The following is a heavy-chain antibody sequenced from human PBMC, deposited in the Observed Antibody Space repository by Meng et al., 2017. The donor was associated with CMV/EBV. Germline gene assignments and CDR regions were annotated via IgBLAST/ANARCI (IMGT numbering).Heavy chain of an antibody. Sequence: GGSLRLSCAASGFTFSSYSMSWVRQAPGKGLEWVANIKHDGSEKYYVDSVKGRFTISRDNAKNSLYLQMNSLRAEDTAVYYCAGLIGYCSSTSCRDPWGQGTLVTVSS. J-gene: IGHJ5*02. V-gene: IGHV3-7*01. D-gene: IGHD2-2*01. CDR1: GFTFSSYS. CDR2: IKHDGSEK. CDR3: AGLIGYCSSTSCRDP.